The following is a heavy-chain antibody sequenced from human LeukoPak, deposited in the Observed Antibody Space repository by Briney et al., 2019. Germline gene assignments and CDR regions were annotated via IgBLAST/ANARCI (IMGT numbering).Heavy chain of an antibody. Sequence: GASAKVSCKASGGTFSSYAISWVRQAPAQGLEWMGGIIPIFGTANYAQKFQGRVTITTDESTSTAYMELSSLRSEDTAVYYCARGSPRADAFDIWGQGTMVTVSS. J-gene: IGHJ3*02. V-gene: IGHV1-69*05. CDR2: IIPIFGTA. CDR1: GGTFSSYA. CDR3: ARGSPRADAFDI.